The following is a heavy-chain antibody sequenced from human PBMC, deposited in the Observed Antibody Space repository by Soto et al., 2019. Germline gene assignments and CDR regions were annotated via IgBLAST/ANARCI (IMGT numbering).Heavy chain of an antibody. J-gene: IGHJ4*02. D-gene: IGHD6-19*01. V-gene: IGHV3-23*01. CDR2: ISGSGGST. CDR3: AKGYSSGWYGWDFDY. CDR1: GFTFSSYA. Sequence: GGSLRLSCAASGFTFSSYAMSWVRQAPGKGLEWVSAISGSGGSTYYADSVKGRFTISRDNSKNTLYLQMNSLRAEDTAVYYCAKGYSSGWYGWDFDYRAQGTLVTVSS.